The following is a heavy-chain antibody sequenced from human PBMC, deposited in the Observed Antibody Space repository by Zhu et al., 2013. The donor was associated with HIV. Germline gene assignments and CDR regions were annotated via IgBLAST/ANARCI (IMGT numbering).Heavy chain of an antibody. Sequence: QVQLVQSGAEVKKPGSSVKVSCKASGGTFSSYAISWVRQAPGQGLEWMGGIIPIFGTANYAQKFQGRVTITADKSTSTAYMELSSLRSEDTAVYYCARDMRLNYYDSSDPGDFDYWGQGTLVTVSS. D-gene: IGHD3-22*01. CDR1: GGTFSSYA. J-gene: IGHJ4*02. CDR3: ARDMRLNYYDSSDPGDFDY. CDR2: IIPIFGTA. V-gene: IGHV1-69*06.